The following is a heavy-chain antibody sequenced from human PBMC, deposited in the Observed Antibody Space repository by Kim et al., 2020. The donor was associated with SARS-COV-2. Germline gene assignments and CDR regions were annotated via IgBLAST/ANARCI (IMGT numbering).Heavy chain of an antibody. J-gene: IGHJ4*02. CDR3: AKVSVPNWPSGYFDY. V-gene: IGHV3-30*18. Sequence: GGSLRLSCVASGFTFSRHGMHWLRQVPGKGLEWVAVMSYDGGSISYADSVKGRFTISRDNAKNTLYLQMNTLRAEDTAVYYCAKVSVPNWPSGYFDYWGQGTLVTVSS. CDR2: MSYDGGSI. CDR1: GFTFSRHG. D-gene: IGHD1-1*01.